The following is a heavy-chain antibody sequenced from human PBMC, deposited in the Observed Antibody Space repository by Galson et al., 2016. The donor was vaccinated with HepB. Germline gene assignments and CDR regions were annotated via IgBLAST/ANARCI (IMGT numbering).Heavy chain of an antibody. Sequence: TLSLTCSVSGASLSSGTHYWNWIRLHPGKGLEYIGYIYHSGSSYYNPSLRSRVTISVDTSQNQFPLELRSLTAADTAIYFCARGSDGSYAWEDNWFDPWGQGILVTVSS. D-gene: IGHD3-22*01. V-gene: IGHV4-31*03. J-gene: IGHJ5*02. CDR1: GASLSSGTHY. CDR3: ARGSDGSYAWEDNWFDP. CDR2: IYHSGSS.